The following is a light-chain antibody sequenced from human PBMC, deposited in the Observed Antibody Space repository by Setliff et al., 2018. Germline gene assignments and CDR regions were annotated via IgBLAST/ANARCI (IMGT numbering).Light chain of an antibody. V-gene: IGKV3-15*01. CDR1: QSVGNN. CDR3: QRYNNWSPA. Sequence: EIVMTQSPATLSVSPGQGATLSCRASQSVGNNLAWYQQKPGQAPRLLIYGASTRAAGIPDRSSGSGSGTEFTLTISSLQSEDFAVYYCQRYNNWSPAFAGGTKVDIK. CDR2: GAS. J-gene: IGKJ4*01.